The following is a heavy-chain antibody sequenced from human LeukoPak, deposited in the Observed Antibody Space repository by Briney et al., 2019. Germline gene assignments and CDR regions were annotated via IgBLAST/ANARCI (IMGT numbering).Heavy chain of an antibody. CDR3: ARMFSGTYGGIDY. Sequence: SETLSLTCTVSGASISGYFWSWVRQPAGKGLEWIGRIYSSGTNNYNPSLKSRVTLSLDTSKNHFSLNLTSVTAADSAVYYCARMFSGTYGGIDYWGQGTLVTVSS. D-gene: IGHD1-26*01. CDR2: IYSSGTN. J-gene: IGHJ4*02. V-gene: IGHV4-4*07. CDR1: GASISGYF.